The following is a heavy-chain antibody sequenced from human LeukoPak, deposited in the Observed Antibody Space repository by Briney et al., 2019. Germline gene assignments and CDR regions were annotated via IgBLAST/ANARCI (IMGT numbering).Heavy chain of an antibody. CDR3: ARNRDYDSSGPLDY. CDR2: IYTSGSA. J-gene: IGHJ4*02. V-gene: IGHV4-61*02. CDR1: GGSISSGSYY. D-gene: IGHD3-22*01. Sequence: SETLSLTCTVSGGSISSGSYYWSWIRQPAGKGLEWIGRIYTSGSANYNPSLKSRVTISVDTSKTQFSLKLSSVTAADTAVYYCARNRDYDSSGPLDYWGQGTLVTVSS.